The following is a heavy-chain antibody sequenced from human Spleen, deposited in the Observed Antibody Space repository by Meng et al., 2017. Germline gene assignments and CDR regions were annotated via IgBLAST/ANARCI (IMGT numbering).Heavy chain of an antibody. J-gene: IGHJ3*02. Sequence: GSLRLTCTVSGGSISSSSYYWGWIRQPPGKGLEWIGSIYYSGSTYYNPSLKSRVTISVDTSKNQFSLKLSSVTAADTAVYYCAREDCSGGSCLTDAFDIWGQGTMVTVSS. CDR2: IYYSGST. CDR3: AREDCSGGSCLTDAFDI. CDR1: GGSISSSSYY. V-gene: IGHV4-39*07. D-gene: IGHD2-15*01.